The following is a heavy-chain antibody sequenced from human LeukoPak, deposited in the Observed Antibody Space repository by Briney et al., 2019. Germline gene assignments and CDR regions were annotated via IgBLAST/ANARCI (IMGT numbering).Heavy chain of an antibody. V-gene: IGHV4-59*01. J-gene: IGHJ4*02. CDR3: ARGSSWVKIDY. D-gene: IGHD6-13*01. CDR1: GGSTSSYY. Sequence: SETLSLTCTVSGGSTSSYYWSWIRQPPGKGLEWIGYIYYSGSTNYNPSLKSRVTISVDTSKNQFSLKLSSVTAADTAVYYCARGSSWVKIDYWGQGTLVTVSS. CDR2: IYYSGST.